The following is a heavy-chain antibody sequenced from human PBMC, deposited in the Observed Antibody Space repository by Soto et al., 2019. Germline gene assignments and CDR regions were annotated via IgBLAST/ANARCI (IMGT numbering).Heavy chain of an antibody. D-gene: IGHD2-15*01. CDR3: AREDCSGGSCYDYYMDV. CDR2: ISAYNGNT. J-gene: IGHJ6*03. Sequence: GASVKVSCKASGYTFTSYGISWVRQAPGQGLEWMGWISAYNGNTNYAQKLQGRVTMTTDTSTSTAYMELRSLRSDDTAVYYCAREDCSGGSCYDYYMDVWGKGTTVTVSS. CDR1: GYTFTSYG. V-gene: IGHV1-18*01.